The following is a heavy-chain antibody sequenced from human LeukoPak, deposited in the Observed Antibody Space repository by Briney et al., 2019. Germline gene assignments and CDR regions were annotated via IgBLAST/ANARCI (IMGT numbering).Heavy chain of an antibody. CDR1: GYTLTELS. D-gene: IGHD3-22*01. CDR3: ARDTHTYYYDSSGYYY. Sequence: GASVKVSCKVSGYTLTELSMHWVRQAPGKGLEWMGGFDPEDGETIYAQKFQGRVTITADESTSTAYMELSSLRSEDTAVYYCARDTHTYYYDSSGYYYWGQGTLVTVSS. J-gene: IGHJ4*02. CDR2: FDPEDGET. V-gene: IGHV1-24*01.